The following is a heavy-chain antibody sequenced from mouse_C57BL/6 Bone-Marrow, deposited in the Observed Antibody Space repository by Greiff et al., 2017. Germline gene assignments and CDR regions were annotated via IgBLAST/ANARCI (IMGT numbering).Heavy chain of an antibody. CDR3: ARTDGSSYVWFAY. V-gene: IGHV3-6*01. Sequence: DVQLQESGPGLVKPSQSLSLTCSVTGYSITSGYYWNWIRQFPGNKLEWMGYISYDGSNNYNPSLKNRISITRDTSKNQFFLKLNSVTTEDTATYYCARTDGSSYVWFAYWGQGTLVTVSA. D-gene: IGHD1-1*01. CDR2: ISYDGSN. J-gene: IGHJ3*01. CDR1: GYSITSGYY.